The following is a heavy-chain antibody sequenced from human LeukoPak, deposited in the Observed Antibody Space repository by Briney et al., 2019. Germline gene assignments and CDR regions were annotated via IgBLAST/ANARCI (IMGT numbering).Heavy chain of an antibody. Sequence: GGSLRLSCAASGFTVSSNYMSRVRQAPGKGLEWVSVIYSGGSTYYADSVKGRFTISRDNSKNTLYLQMNSLRAEDTAVYYCARELRYSYCGGDCYSYWFDPWGQGTLVTVSS. CDR1: GFTVSSNY. J-gene: IGHJ5*02. CDR3: ARELRYSYCGGDCYSYWFDP. D-gene: IGHD2-21*02. V-gene: IGHV3-53*01. CDR2: IYSGGST.